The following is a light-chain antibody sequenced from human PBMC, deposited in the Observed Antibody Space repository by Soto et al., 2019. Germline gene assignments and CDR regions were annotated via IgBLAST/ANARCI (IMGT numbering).Light chain of an antibody. J-gene: IGLJ1*01. CDR2: EVS. Sequence: QSALTQPPSASGSPGQSVTISCTGTSSDVGGYNYVSWYQQHPGKAPKLMIYEVSKRPSGVPDRFSGSKSGNTASLTVSGLQAEDEADYYCSSYAGRSTRVFGSGTKVTVL. V-gene: IGLV2-8*01. CDR3: SSYAGRSTRV. CDR1: SSDVGGYNY.